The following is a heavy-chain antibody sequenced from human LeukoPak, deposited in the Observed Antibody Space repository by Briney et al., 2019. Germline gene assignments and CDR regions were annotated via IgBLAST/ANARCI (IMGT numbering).Heavy chain of an antibody. D-gene: IGHD6-6*01. CDR2: IYYSGST. CDR1: GGSISGYY. CDR3: AREYSSSSGRRAFDI. V-gene: IGHV4-59*08. J-gene: IGHJ3*02. Sequence: SGTLSLTCAVSGGSISGYYRSWIRQPPGKGLEWIGFIYYSGSTNYNPSLKSRLTISIDTSENQFSLKLSSVTAADTAVYYCAREYSSSSGRRAFDIWGQGTMVTVSS.